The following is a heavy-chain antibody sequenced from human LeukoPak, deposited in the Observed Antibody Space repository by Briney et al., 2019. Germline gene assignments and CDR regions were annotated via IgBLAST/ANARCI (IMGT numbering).Heavy chain of an antibody. CDR2: IYYSGST. D-gene: IGHD3-22*01. CDR1: GGSISSYY. V-gene: IGHV4-59*08. Sequence: SETLSLTCTVSGGSISSYYWSWIRQPPGKGLEWIGYIYYSGSTNYNPSLKSRVTISVDTSKNQFSLKLSSVTAADTAVYYCARGGYYYDSSGYSHWGQGTPVTVSS. CDR3: ARGGYYYDSSGYSH. J-gene: IGHJ4*02.